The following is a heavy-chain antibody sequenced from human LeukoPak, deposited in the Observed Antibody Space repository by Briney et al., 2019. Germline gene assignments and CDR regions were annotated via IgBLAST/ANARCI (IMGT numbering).Heavy chain of an antibody. CDR1: GFSVSGNY. CDR2: IHTSGST. J-gene: IGHJ4*02. Sequence: GGSLRLSCAASGFSVSGNYMSWVRQAPGKGLEWVSFIHTSGSTFYADSVKGRFTISRDNSKNTLYLQMNGLRAEDTALYYCAKGRDYYGSGSLDYWGQGTLVTVSS. CDR3: AKGRDYYGSGSLDY. V-gene: IGHV3-53*05. D-gene: IGHD3-10*01.